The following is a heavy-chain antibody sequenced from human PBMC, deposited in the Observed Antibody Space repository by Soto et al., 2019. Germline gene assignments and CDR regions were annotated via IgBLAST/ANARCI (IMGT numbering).Heavy chain of an antibody. D-gene: IGHD3-9*01. CDR3: ARERTTAYYYFDN. V-gene: IGHV4-30-4*01. CDR2: IYYIGST. Sequence: QVQLQESGPGLVKPSQTLSLTCTVSGGSINSGDYYWSWIRQPPGKGLEWIGNIYYIGSTNYNSSLKSRNTISIDTSKNQFSLKLSSVTAAATAVYYCARERTTAYYYFDNWGQGTLVTASS. J-gene: IGHJ4*02. CDR1: GGSINSGDYY.